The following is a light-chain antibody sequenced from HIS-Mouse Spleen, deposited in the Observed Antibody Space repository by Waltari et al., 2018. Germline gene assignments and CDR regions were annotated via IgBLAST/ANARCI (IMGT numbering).Light chain of an antibody. Sequence: SYELTQPPSVSVSPGQTARITCSGDAFPKKSAYGYQQKSCQAPVLVIYEDSKRPSGIPERFSGSSSGTMATLTISGAQVEDEADYYCYSTDSSGNHRVFGGGTKLTVL. J-gene: IGLJ2*01. CDR3: YSTDSSGNHRV. CDR1: AFPKKS. V-gene: IGLV3-10*01. CDR2: EDS.